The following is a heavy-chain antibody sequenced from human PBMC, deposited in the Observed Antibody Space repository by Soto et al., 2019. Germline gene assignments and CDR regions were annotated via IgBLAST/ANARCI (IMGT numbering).Heavy chain of an antibody. Sequence: PGESLKISCKGSGYSFTSYWIGWVRQMPGKGLEWMGVIYPGDSDTRYSPSFQGQATISADKSISTAYLQGSSLTASHTAMYYCARHDQLRDYYDYGMDVWGQATTGTVAS. CDR1: GYSFTSYW. CDR2: IYPGDSDT. J-gene: IGHJ6*02. D-gene: IGHD2-21*01. V-gene: IGHV5-51*01. CDR3: ARHDQLRDYYDYGMDV.